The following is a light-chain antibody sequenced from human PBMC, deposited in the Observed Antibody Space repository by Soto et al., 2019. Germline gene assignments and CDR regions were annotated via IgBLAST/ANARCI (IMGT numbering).Light chain of an antibody. V-gene: IGKV3-20*01. CDR2: RAS. CDR1: QSLSGNY. CDR3: HPNLAPSRSI. Sequence: NVLTQSLGTLSLSPGQRATLSCRASQSLSGNYLAWYQQKPGQAPRVLIYRASIRATGISDRFSGSGSGTEFSLVNSRRVPDDFAVSHPHPNLAPSRSILGQGTRVDIK. J-gene: IGKJ3*01.